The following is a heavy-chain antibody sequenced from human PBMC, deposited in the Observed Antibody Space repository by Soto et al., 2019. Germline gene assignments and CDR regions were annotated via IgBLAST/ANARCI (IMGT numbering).Heavy chain of an antibody. CDR3: ASSGFWSGYYDYGMDV. Sequence: SGESLKISCKGSGYSFTSYWISWVRQMPGKGLEWMGRIDPSDSYTNYSPSFQGHVTISADKSISTAYLQWSSLKASDTAMYYCASSGFWSGYYDYGMDVWGQGTTVTVSS. CDR1: GYSFTSYW. CDR2: IDPSDSYT. D-gene: IGHD3-3*01. J-gene: IGHJ6*02. V-gene: IGHV5-10-1*01.